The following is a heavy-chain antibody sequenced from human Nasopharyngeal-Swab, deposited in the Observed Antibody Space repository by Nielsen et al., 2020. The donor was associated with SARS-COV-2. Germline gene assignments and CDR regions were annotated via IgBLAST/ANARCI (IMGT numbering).Heavy chain of an antibody. CDR2: IWYDGSNK. V-gene: IGHV3-33*01. Sequence: WIRQPPGKGLEWVAVIWYDGSNKYYADSVKGRFTISRDNSKNTLYLQMNSLRAEDTAVYYCATKVTRDAFDFWGQGTMVTVSS. CDR3: ATKVTRDAFDF. D-gene: IGHD4-11*01. J-gene: IGHJ3*01.